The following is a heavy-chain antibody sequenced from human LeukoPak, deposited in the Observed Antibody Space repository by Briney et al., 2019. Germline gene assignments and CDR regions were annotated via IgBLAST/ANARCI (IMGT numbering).Heavy chain of an antibody. CDR2: INPNSGGT. CDR1: GYTFTGYY. Sequence: ASVKVSCKASGYTFTGYYMHWVRQAPGQGLEWMGWINPNSGGTNYAQKFQGRVTMTRDTSISTAYMELSRLRSDDTAVYYCASHFSGAWAVAFDIWGQGTMVTVSS. D-gene: IGHD3-10*01. V-gene: IGHV1-2*02. J-gene: IGHJ3*02. CDR3: ASHFSGAWAVAFDI.